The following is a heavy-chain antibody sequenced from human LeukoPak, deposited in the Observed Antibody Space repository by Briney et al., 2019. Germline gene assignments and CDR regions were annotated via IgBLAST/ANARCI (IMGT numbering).Heavy chain of an antibody. CDR2: ISGSGGST. V-gene: IGHV3-23*01. CDR1: GFTFSNYA. D-gene: IGHD3-22*01. J-gene: IGHJ4*02. CDR3: AKDPSKGGYYYYYFDY. Sequence: GGSLRLSCAASGFTFSNYAMSWVRQAPGKGLEWVSGISGSGGSTYYADSVKGRFTISRDNSKNTLYLQMNSLRAEDTAVYSCAKDPSKGGYYYYYFDYWGQGILVTVSS.